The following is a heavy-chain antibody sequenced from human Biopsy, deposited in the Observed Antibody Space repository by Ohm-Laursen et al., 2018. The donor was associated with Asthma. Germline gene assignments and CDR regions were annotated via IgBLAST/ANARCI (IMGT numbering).Heavy chain of an antibody. D-gene: IGHD6-6*01. J-gene: IGHJ2*01. CDR3: ARAVSSSSYWYFDL. CDR1: GDAMSTSGSY. CDR2: IYYSART. V-gene: IGHV4-39*02. Sequence: SETLSLTCIVSGDAMSTSGSYWGWIRQSPGKGLEWIGSIYYSARTSYNPSLESRVTISADTSKNHFSLKVTSVTAADTAVYYCARAVSSSSYWYFDLWGRGDLVTVSS.